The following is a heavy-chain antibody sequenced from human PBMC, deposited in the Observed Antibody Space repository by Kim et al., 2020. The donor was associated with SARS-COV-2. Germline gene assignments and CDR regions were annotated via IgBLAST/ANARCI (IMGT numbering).Heavy chain of an antibody. V-gene: IGHV3-23*01. CDR3: SKVVIMDGYNYFYYYGMDV. D-gene: IGHD2-21*01. J-gene: IGHJ6*02. CDR1: GFTFDTYA. CDR2: ISGNGVNK. Sequence: GGSLRLSCVGSGFTFDTYAMSWVRQAPGKGLEWISVISGNGVNKFYADSVRGRFTISRDNSQNTVFLQMNSLRDEDTALYYCSKVVIMDGYNYFYYYGMDVWGQGTAVTVSS.